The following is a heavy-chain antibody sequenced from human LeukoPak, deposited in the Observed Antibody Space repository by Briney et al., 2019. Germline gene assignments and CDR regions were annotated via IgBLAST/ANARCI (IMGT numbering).Heavy chain of an antibody. J-gene: IGHJ5*02. CDR3: AKDRNDHCGGDCSPPNWFDP. CDR2: ISDSGDKT. CDR1: GFTFSSYE. Sequence: VGSLRLSCAASGFTFSSYEMNWVRQAPGKGLEWVSAISDSGDKTYYADSVKGRFTIARDNSKSTVYLQLNSLRAEDTAVYYCAKDRNDHCGGDCSPPNWFDPWGQGTLVIVSS. V-gene: IGHV3-23*01. D-gene: IGHD2-21*02.